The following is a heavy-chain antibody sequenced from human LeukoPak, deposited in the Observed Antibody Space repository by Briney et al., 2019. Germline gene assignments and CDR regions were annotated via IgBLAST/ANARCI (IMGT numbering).Heavy chain of an antibody. J-gene: IGHJ3*02. Sequence: GGSLRLSCTASGFTVSGNYMNWARQAPGKGLEWVSFISTSSSYIYYADSVKGRFTISRHNAKNSLYLQMNSLRVEDTAVYYCARVWLSSGWQMNYAFDIWGQGTVVTVSS. D-gene: IGHD6-19*01. CDR1: GFTVSGNY. CDR3: ARVWLSSGWQMNYAFDI. V-gene: IGHV3-21*01. CDR2: ISTSSSYI.